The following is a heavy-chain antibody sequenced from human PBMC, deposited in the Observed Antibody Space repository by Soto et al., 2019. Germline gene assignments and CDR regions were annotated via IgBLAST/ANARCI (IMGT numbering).Heavy chain of an antibody. CDR1: GGTFSSYA. D-gene: IGHD2-2*01. Sequence: SVKVSCKASGGTFSSYAISWVRQAPGQGLEWMGGIIPIFGTANYAQKFQGRVTITADESTSTAYMELSSLRSEDTAVYYCARAPLVVVPAAPAERYYYGMDVWGQGTTVTVSS. V-gene: IGHV1-69*13. J-gene: IGHJ6*02. CDR2: IIPIFGTA. CDR3: ARAPLVVVPAAPAERYYYGMDV.